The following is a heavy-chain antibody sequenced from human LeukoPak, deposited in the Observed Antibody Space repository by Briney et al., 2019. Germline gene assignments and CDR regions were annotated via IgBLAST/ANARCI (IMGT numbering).Heavy chain of an antibody. CDR1: GFTFSSYA. J-gene: IGHJ4*02. D-gene: IGHD5-18*01. CDR2: VSGSGTNT. CDR3: ARVNTALDY. Sequence: GGSLRLSCAASGFTFSSYAMSWVRQAPGKGLEWVSAVSGSGTNTYYADSVKGRFTISRDNAKNSLYLQMNSLRAEDTAVYYCARVNTALDYWGQGTLVTVSS. V-gene: IGHV3-23*01.